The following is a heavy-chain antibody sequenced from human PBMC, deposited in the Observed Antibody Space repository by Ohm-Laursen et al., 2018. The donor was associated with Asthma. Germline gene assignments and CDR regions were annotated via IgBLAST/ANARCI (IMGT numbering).Heavy chain of an antibody. CDR3: AQTNDILTGYYQGNWFDP. D-gene: IGHD3-9*01. CDR1: GGSISSSNW. J-gene: IGHJ5*02. CDR2: IYHSGST. V-gene: IGHV4-4*02. Sequence: TLSLTCAVSGGSISSSNWWSWVRQPPGKGLEWIGEIYHSGSTNYNPSLKSRVTISVDKSKNQFSLKLSPVTAADTAVYYCAQTNDILTGYYQGNWFDPWGQGTLVTVSP.